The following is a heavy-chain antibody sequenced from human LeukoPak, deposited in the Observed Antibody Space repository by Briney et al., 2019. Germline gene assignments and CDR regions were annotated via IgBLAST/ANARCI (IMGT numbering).Heavy chain of an antibody. D-gene: IGHD1-26*01. V-gene: IGHV3-23*01. J-gene: IGHJ4*02. Sequence: PGGSLRLSCAASGFTFSSYSMNRVRQAPGKGLEWVSGISGSGTGTYYADSVKGRFTISRDNFKYTMYLQMNSLRAEDTAVYHCVQSRGSNGNYYFDNWGQGTLVTVSS. CDR1: GFTFSSYS. CDR3: VQSRGSNGNYYFDN. CDR2: ISGSGTGT.